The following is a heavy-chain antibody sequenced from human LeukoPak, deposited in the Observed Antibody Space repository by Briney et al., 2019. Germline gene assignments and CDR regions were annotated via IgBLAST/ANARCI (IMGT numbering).Heavy chain of an antibody. Sequence: SQTLSLTSAISGDSLSIKSAAWNWIRQHPSRGLEWLGRTYYRSKWSSGYAESVKSRLTISPDTSKNQFSLQLRSVTPEDTAVYYCARSQAGGTFDYWGQGALVTVSS. D-gene: IGHD1-26*01. CDR2: TYYRSKWSS. CDR1: GDSLSIKSAA. V-gene: IGHV6-1*01. CDR3: ARSQAGGTFDY. J-gene: IGHJ4*02.